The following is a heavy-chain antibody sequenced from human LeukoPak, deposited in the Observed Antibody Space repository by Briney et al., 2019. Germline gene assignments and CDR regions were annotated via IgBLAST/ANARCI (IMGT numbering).Heavy chain of an antibody. D-gene: IGHD3-3*01. CDR1: GFTFSNAW. V-gene: IGHV3-15*01. Sequence: GGSLRLSCAASGFTFSNAWMSWVRQAPGKGLEWVGRIKSKTDGGTTDYAAPVKGRFTIPRDDSKNTLYLQMNSLKTEDTAVYYCTTGPWGGSGAFDIWGQGTMVTVSS. CDR3: TTGPWGGSGAFDI. J-gene: IGHJ3*02. CDR2: IKSKTDGGTT.